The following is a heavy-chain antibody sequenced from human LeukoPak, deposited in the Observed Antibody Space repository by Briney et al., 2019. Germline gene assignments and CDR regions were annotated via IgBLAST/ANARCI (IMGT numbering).Heavy chain of an antibody. CDR2: INHSGST. J-gene: IGHJ4*02. V-gene: IGHV4-34*01. CDR3: ARSRLYVGYFDY. Sequence: SETLSLTCAVYGGSFSGYYWSWIRQPPGKGLEWIGEINHSGSTNYNPSLKSRVTISVDTSKNQFSLKLSSVTAADTAVYYCARSRLYVGYFDYWGQGTLVTVSS. D-gene: IGHD2-8*01. CDR1: GGSFSGYY.